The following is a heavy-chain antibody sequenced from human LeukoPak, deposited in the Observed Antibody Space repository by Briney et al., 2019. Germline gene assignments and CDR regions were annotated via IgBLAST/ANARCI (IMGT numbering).Heavy chain of an antibody. V-gene: IGHV3-30*02. CDR2: IRYDGSNK. CDR1: GFTFSSYG. Sequence: GGSLRLSCAASGFTFSSYGMHWVRQAPGKGLEWVAFIRYDGSNKYYADSVKGRFTISRDNSKNTLYLQMNSLRAEDTAVYYCAKDRRIYDSSGSDAFDIWGQGTMVTVSS. J-gene: IGHJ3*02. CDR3: AKDRRIYDSSGSDAFDI. D-gene: IGHD3-22*01.